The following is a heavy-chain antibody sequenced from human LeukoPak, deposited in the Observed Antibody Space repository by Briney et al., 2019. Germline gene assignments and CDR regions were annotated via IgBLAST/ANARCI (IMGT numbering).Heavy chain of an antibody. V-gene: IGHV3-23*01. CDR1: GFSFSSYA. CDR2: ISGSGGST. CDR3: AKDPPYDSSVYYGDAGYFQH. Sequence: PGGSPRLSCAASGFSFSSYAMSWVRQAPGKGLEWVSAISGSGGSTYYADSVKGRFTISRDNSKNTLYLQMNSLRAEDTAVYYCAKDPPYDSSVYYGDAGYFQHWGQGTLVTVSS. D-gene: IGHD3-22*01. J-gene: IGHJ1*01.